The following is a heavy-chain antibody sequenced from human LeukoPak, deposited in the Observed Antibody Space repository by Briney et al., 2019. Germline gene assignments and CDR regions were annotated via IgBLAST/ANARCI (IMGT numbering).Heavy chain of an antibody. CDR2: INAGNGNT. J-gene: IGHJ4*02. CDR3: ARDRGGMATILAYYFDY. CDR1: GYTFTSYA. V-gene: IGHV1-3*01. Sequence: ASLKVSCKASGYTFTSYAMHWVRQAPGQRLEWMGWINAGNGNTKYSQKFQGRVTITRDTSASTAYMELSSLRSEDTAVYYCARDRGGMATILAYYFDYWGQGTLVTVSS. D-gene: IGHD5-24*01.